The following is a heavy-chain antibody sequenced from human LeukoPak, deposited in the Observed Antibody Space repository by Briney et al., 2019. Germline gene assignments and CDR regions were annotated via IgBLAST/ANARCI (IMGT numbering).Heavy chain of an antibody. CDR3: AKGIVVVPMGY. CDR2: ISGSGGST. J-gene: IGHJ4*02. V-gene: IGHV3-23*01. D-gene: IGHD3-22*01. CDR1: GFTFSSYA. Sequence: PGGSLRLSCAASGFTFSSYAMSWVRQAPGKGLGWVYAISGSGGSTYYADSVKGRFTISRDNSKNTLYLQMNSLRAEDTAVYYCAKGIVVVPMGYWGQGTLVTVSS.